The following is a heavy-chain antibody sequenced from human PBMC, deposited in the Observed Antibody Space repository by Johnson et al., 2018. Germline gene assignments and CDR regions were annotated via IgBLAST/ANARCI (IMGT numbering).Heavy chain of an antibody. J-gene: IGHJ3*02. V-gene: IGHV5-51*01. Sequence: VQLVQSGAEVKKPGESLNISCQDYGHSFTNYWIAWVRQLPEKGLEWMGIIYPGDSDATYNPSFHGQVTISADKSLSTAYLQWSSLKASDSDMYYCARPQYSGSFDAFDIWGQGTMVTVSS. CDR3: ARPQYSGSFDAFDI. D-gene: IGHD1-26*01. CDR1: GHSFTNYW. CDR2: IYPGDSDA.